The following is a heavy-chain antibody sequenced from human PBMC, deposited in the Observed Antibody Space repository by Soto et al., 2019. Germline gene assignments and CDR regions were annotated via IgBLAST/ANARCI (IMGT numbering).Heavy chain of an antibody. CDR2: IIPIFGTA. J-gene: IGHJ4*02. D-gene: IGHD3-10*01. Sequence: QVQLVQSGAEVKKPGSSVKVSCKASGGTFSSYAISWVRQAPGQGLEWMGGIIPIFGTANYAQKFQGRVTITADESTSTAYMELSSLRSEDTAVYYCARDNADGFNSMGVSWVQGTLVTVSS. CDR3: ARDNADGFNSMGVS. CDR1: GGTFSSYA. V-gene: IGHV1-69*01.